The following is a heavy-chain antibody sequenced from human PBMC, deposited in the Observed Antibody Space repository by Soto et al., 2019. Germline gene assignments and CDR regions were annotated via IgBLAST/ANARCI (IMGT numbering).Heavy chain of an antibody. CDR1: GFSLSTSGVG. V-gene: IGHV2-5*01. CDR2: IYWNDDK. CDR3: AHRGRHILEWLPPIAHWDCYFDY. Sequence: SGPTLVKPTQTLTLTCTFSGFSLSTSGVGVGWIRQPPGKALEWLALIYWNDDKRYSPSLKSRLTITKDTSKNQVVLTMTNMDPVDTATYYCAHRGRHILEWLPPIAHWDCYFDYWGQGTLVTVSS. D-gene: IGHD3-3*01. J-gene: IGHJ4*02.